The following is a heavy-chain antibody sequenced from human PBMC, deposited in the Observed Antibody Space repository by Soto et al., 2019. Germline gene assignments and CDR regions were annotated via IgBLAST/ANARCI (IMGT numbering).Heavy chain of an antibody. CDR2: ISYDGSNK. J-gene: IGHJ6*02. CDR3: AKDNIRGYSYGQVLGIYYYYGMDV. CDR1: GFTFSSYG. Sequence: TGGSLRLSCAASGFTFSSYGMHWVRQAPGKGLEWVAVISYDGSNKYYADSVKGRFTISRDNSKNTLYLQMNSLRAEDTAAYYCAKDNIRGYSYGQVLGIYYYYGMDVWGQGTTVTVSS. V-gene: IGHV3-30*18. D-gene: IGHD5-18*01.